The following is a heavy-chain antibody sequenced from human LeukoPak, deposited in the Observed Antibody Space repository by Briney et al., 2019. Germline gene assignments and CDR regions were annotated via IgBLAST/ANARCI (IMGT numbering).Heavy chain of an antibody. Sequence: GASVKVSCKASGYTFTGYYMHWVRQAPGQGLEWMGRINPNSGGTNYAQKFQGRVTMTRDTSISTAYMELSRLRSDDTAVYYCARVRPTYYYDSSGYNSARYFDYWGQGTLVTVSS. CDR1: GYTFTGYY. V-gene: IGHV1-2*06. J-gene: IGHJ4*02. CDR2: INPNSGGT. CDR3: ARVRPTYYYDSSGYNSARYFDY. D-gene: IGHD3-22*01.